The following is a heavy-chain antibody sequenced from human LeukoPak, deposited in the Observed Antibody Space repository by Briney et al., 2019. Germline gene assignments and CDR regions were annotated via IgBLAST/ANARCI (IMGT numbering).Heavy chain of an antibody. CDR2: ISGSGVNS. V-gene: IGHV3-23*01. CDR3: AKGSKRITMIVVVTPFDY. J-gene: IGHJ4*02. Sequence: GGSLRLSCAASGFTFCSYAMSWVRQAPGKGLEWVSAISGSGVNSYYADSVKGRFTISRDNSKNTLLLQVNSLRAEDTALYYCAKGSKRITMIVVVTPFDYWGQGTLVTVSS. CDR1: GFTFCSYA. D-gene: IGHD3-22*01.